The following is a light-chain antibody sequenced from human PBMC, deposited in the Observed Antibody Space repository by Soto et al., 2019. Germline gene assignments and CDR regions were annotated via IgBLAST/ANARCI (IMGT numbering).Light chain of an antibody. J-gene: IGLJ1*01. CDR1: SSDVGGYNY. V-gene: IGLV2-11*01. CDR3: CSYAGSYTFDV. Sequence: QSALTQPRSVSGSPGQSVTISCTGTSSDVGGYNYVSWYQQHPGIAPKLMIYDVSKRPSGVPDRFSGSKSGNTASLTISGLQAEDEADYYCCSYAGSYTFDVFGTGTKVTVL. CDR2: DVS.